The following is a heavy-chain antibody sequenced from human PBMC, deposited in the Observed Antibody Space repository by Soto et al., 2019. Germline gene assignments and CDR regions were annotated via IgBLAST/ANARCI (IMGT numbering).Heavy chain of an antibody. V-gene: IGHV1-3*01. CDR1: GYTFTSYA. J-gene: IGHJ4*02. CDR3: ARVPRRQWEPRFDY. CDR2: INAGNGNT. Sequence: QVQLVQSGAEVKKPGASVKVSCEASGYTFTSYAMHWVRQAPGQRLEWMGWINAGNGNTKYSQKFQGRVTITRDTSASTAYMELSSLRSEDTAVYYCARVPRRQWEPRFDYWGQGTLVTVSS. D-gene: IGHD1-26*01.